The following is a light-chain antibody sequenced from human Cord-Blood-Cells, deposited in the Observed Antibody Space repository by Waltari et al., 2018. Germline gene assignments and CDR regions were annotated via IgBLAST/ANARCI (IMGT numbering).Light chain of an antibody. Sequence: DIQMTHSPSSLSASVGDRVTLTCRASQSISSYLNWYQQKPGKAPKLLIYAASSLQSGVPSRFSGSGSGTDFTLTISSLQPEDFATYYCQQSYSTPYTFGQGTKLEIK. CDR3: QQSYSTPYT. CDR2: AAS. J-gene: IGKJ2*01. V-gene: IGKV1-39*01. CDR1: QSISSY.